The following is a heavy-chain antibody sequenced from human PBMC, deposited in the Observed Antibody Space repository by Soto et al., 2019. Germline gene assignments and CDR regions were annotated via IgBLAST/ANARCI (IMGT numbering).Heavy chain of an antibody. Sequence: PSETLSLTCTVSGGSISSGDYYWSWIRQPPGKGLEWIGYIYYSGSTYYNPSLKSRVTISVDTSKNQFSLKLSSVTAADTAVYYCARPRERCNWGFDPWGQGTLVTVSS. CDR1: GGSISSGDYY. CDR2: IYYSGST. V-gene: IGHV4-30-4*01. D-gene: IGHD1-1*01. CDR3: ARPRERCNWGFDP. J-gene: IGHJ5*02.